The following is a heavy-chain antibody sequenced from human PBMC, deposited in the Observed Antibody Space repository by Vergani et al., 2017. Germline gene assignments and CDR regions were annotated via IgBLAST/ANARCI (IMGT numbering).Heavy chain of an antibody. V-gene: IGHV3-21*01. CDR1: GFTFSSYS. CDR3: ARDXRPTRGAGTPYFDY. D-gene: IGHD6-13*01. Sequence: EVQLVESGGGLVKPGGSLRLSCAASGFTFSSYSMNWVRQAPGKGLEWVSSISSSSSYIYYADSVKGRFTISRDNAKNSLYLQMNSLRAEDTAGYYCARDXRPTRGAGTPYFDYWGQGTLVTVSS. CDR2: ISSSSSYI. J-gene: IGHJ4*02.